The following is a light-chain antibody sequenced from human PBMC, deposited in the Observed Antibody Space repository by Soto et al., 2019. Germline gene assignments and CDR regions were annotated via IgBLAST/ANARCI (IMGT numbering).Light chain of an antibody. CDR2: GNN. CDR1: SSNIGAGYP. CDR3: QYYESSLSGAV. Sequence: QSVLTQPPSVSGAPGQRVSISCTGSSSNIGAGYPVHWYQQLPGTAPKLLIYGNNNRPSGVPDRVSGSKSGTSASLVITGLQAEDEADYYCQYYESSLSGAVFGTGTKVTVL. J-gene: IGLJ1*01. V-gene: IGLV1-40*01.